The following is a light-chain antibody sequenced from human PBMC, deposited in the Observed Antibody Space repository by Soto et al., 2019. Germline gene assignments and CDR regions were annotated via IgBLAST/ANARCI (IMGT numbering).Light chain of an antibody. CDR1: SSNIGAGYD. V-gene: IGLV1-40*01. CDR2: GNS. J-gene: IGLJ2*01. Sequence: QSVLTQPPSVSGAPGQRVTISCTGSSSNIGAGYDVHWYQQLPGTAPKLLIYGNSNRPSGVPDRFSGSKSGTSASLAIIGLQDEDEADYYCQSYDSSLSVVFGGGTKVTVL. CDR3: QSYDSSLSVV.